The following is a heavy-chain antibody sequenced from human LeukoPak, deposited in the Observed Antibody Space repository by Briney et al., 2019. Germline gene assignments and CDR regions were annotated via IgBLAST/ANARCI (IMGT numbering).Heavy chain of an antibody. CDR1: GDSVSSNSAA. D-gene: IGHD6-19*01. V-gene: IGHV6-1*01. CDR3: ASGYSSGWSPPVNYYYGMDV. J-gene: IGHJ6*02. CDR2: TYYRSKWYN. Sequence: KSSQTLSLTCAISGDSVSSNSAAWNWIRQSPSRGLEWLGRTYYRSKWYNDYAVSVKSRITINPDTSKNQFSLQLNSVTPEDTAVYYCASGYSSGWSPPVNYYYGMDVWGQGTTVTVSS.